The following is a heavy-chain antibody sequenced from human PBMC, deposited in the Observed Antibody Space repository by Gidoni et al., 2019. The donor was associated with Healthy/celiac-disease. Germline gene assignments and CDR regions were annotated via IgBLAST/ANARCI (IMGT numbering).Heavy chain of an antibody. Sequence: EVQLVESGGGLVKPGGSLRLSCAASGFTFSTAWMSWVRQAPGKGLELVGRIKSKTDGGTTDYAAPVKGRFTISRDDSKNTLYLQMNSLKTEDTAVYYCTTDVAVGPYWYFDLWGRGTLVTVSS. CDR1: GFTFSTAW. D-gene: IGHD1-26*01. CDR3: TTDVAVGPYWYFDL. V-gene: IGHV3-15*01. CDR2: IKSKTDGGTT. J-gene: IGHJ2*01.